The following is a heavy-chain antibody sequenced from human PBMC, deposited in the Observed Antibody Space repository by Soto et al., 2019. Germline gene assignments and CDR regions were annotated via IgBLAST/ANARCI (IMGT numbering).Heavy chain of an antibody. CDR1: SGSISSSNW. V-gene: IGHV4-4*02. CDR3: AVLETGTTSGRSPTQVS. Sequence: PSETLSLTCAVSSGSISSSNWWSWVRQPPGKGLEWIGEIYHSGSTNYNPSLKSRVTISVDKSKNQFSLKLSSVTAADTAVYYCAVLETGTTSGRSPTQVSWGQGTLVTVSS. J-gene: IGHJ5*02. CDR2: IYHSGST. D-gene: IGHD1-1*01.